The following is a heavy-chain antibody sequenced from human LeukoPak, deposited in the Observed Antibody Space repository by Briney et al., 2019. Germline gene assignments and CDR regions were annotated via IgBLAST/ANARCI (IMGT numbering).Heavy chain of an antibody. D-gene: IGHD3-16*02. CDR2: INPKNGGT. J-gene: IGHJ4*02. CDR1: GYTFTDFY. CDR3: ERGGDYDYVGGSYRPNDY. Sequence: ASVKVSCKASGYTFTDFYMYWVRRAPGQGLEWMGWINPKNGGTNSPQKFLGRVTMTRDTSISTVYMELSSLRIDDTAVFYCERGGDYDYVGGSYRPNDYWGQGTLVTVSS. V-gene: IGHV1-2*02.